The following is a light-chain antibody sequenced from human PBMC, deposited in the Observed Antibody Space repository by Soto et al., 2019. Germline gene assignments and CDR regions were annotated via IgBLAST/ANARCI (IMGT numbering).Light chain of an antibody. CDR3: SSYTSSSTLGV. CDR1: NSNIGADYE. Sequence: QSVLTQPPSVSGAPGQRVTISCTGSNSNIGADYEVHWYQQFPGTAPKLLISNNTNRPSGVPDRFSGSKSGNTASLTISGLQAEDEADYYCSSYTSSSTLGVFGTGTKVTVL. V-gene: IGLV1-40*01. J-gene: IGLJ1*01. CDR2: NNT.